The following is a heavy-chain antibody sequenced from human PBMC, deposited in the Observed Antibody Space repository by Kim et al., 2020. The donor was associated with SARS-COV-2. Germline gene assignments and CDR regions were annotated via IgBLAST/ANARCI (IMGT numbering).Heavy chain of an antibody. V-gene: IGHV3-30*18. CDR1: GFAFSSYG. CDR3: AKLAVKADSSGYHDAFDI. D-gene: IGHD3-22*01. Sequence: GGSLRLSCAASGFAFSSYGMHWVRKTPGTAREWVAVITYDGNNKYYAESVKGRFTISRDNSKNTLYLQMNSLTSEDTAVYYCAKLAVKADSSGYHDAFDIWGQGTMVTFSS. J-gene: IGHJ3*02. CDR2: ITYDGNNK.